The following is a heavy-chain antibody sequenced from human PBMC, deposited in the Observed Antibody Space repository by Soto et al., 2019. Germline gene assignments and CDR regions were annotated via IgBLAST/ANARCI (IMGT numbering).Heavy chain of an antibody. CDR2: IIPIFGTA. Sequence: GASLKVSCKASGGTFSSYAISWVRQAPGQGLEWMGGIIPIFGTANYAQKFQGRVTITADKSTSTAYMELSSLRSEDTAVYYCARGGSTYYYDSSGYLFRFWGQGTLVNVS. J-gene: IGHJ4*02. V-gene: IGHV1-69*06. D-gene: IGHD3-22*01. CDR1: GGTFSSYA. CDR3: ARGGSTYYYDSSGYLFRF.